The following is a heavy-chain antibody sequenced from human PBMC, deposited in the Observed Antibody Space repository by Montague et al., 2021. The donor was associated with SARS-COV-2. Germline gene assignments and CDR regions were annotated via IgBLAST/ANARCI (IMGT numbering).Heavy chain of an antibody. V-gene: IGHV4-59*08. Sequence: SETLSLTCTVSGVSISSYYWTWIRQPPGEGLEWIGFIYYSGSTNYNPSLKSRVTISADTSKNQFSLKLSSVTAADTAVYYCAKQALTRYCTSTTCFGAAFDIWGQGTMVTVSS. D-gene: IGHD2-2*01. CDR1: GVSISSYY. CDR3: AKQALTRYCTSTTCFGAAFDI. J-gene: IGHJ3*02. CDR2: IYYSGST.